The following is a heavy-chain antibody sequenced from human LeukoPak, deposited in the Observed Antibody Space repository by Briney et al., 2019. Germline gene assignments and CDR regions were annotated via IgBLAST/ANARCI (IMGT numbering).Heavy chain of an antibody. CDR1: GFTFAPYW. CDR3: ASDNSYDYVWGSYRYSDAFDI. D-gene: IGHD3-16*02. Sequence: GGSLRLSCAASGFTFAPYWMNWVRQAPGRGLEWVAYINSDGTETNYVDSVKGRFTISRDNAKNSLYLQMNSLRAEDTAVYYCASDNSYDYVWGSYRYSDAFDIWGQGTVVTVSS. J-gene: IGHJ3*02. CDR2: INSDGTET. V-gene: IGHV3-7*01.